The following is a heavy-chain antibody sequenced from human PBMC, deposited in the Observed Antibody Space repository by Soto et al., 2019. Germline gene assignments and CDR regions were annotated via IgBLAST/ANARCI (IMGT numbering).Heavy chain of an antibody. V-gene: IGHV3-23*01. CDR2: ISGNSGYT. CDR1: GFTFSAYA. CDR3: ASPKVTSSWSSDY. J-gene: IGHJ4*02. Sequence: GGSLRLSCAASGFTFSAYAMAWVRQTPGKGLEWVSSISGNSGYTFYADSVKGRFTIFRDNSKNTLYLEMNSLRVEDTAVYYCASPKVTSSWSSDYWGQGTLVTVSS. D-gene: IGHD6-13*01.